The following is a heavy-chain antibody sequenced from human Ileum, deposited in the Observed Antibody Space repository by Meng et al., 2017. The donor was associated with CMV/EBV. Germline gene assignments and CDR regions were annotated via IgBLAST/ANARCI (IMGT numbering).Heavy chain of an antibody. CDR1: GYNFVDYG. Sequence: ASVKVSCKASGYNFVDYGITWVRQAPGRGLEWMGWISAYYGSTHFAQNFQGRVTLTRDTSTTTAYMELRTLTSDDTAVYYCVGESQQVVVYFEHWGQGTLVTVSS. V-gene: IGHV1-18*01. CDR2: ISAYYGST. J-gene: IGHJ1*01. CDR3: VGESQQVVVYFEH. D-gene: IGHD6-6*01.